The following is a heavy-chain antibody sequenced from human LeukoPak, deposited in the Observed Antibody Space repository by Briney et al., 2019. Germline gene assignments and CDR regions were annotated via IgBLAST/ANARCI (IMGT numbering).Heavy chain of an antibody. D-gene: IGHD4-17*01. CDR2: IYHSGST. CDR3: ARTPNYGDYRQWFDP. J-gene: IGHJ5*02. CDR1: GGSISSGGYS. Sequence: SETLSLTCAVSGGSISSGGYSWSWIRQPPGKGLEWIGYIYHSGSTYYNPSLKSRVTISVDRSKNQFSLKLSSVTAADTAVYYCARTPNYGDYRQWFDPWGQGTLVTVSS. V-gene: IGHV4-30-2*01.